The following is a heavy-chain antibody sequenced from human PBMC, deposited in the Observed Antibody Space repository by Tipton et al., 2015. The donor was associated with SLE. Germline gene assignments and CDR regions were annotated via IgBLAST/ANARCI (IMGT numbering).Heavy chain of an antibody. CDR2: IWYDGSQK. V-gene: IGHV3-33*08. CDR3: ATGGGDSYHFDY. D-gene: IGHD2-21*02. J-gene: IGHJ4*02. Sequence: AVSGLTFHNAWMAWVRQAPGKGLEWVALIWYDGSQKYYADSVKGRFTVSRDNSKNTLYLEMDSLGPEDTAVYHCATGGGDSYHFDYWGQGTLVTVSS. CDR1: GLTFHNAW.